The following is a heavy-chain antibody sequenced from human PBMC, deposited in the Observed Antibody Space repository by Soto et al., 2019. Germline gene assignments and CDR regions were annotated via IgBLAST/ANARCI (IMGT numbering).Heavy chain of an antibody. V-gene: IGHV3-30*18. J-gene: IGHJ6*02. D-gene: IGHD2-2*01. CDR3: AKDLGYCSSTSCRNLGFYYYYYGMDV. CDR1: GFTFSSYG. CDR2: ISYDGSNK. Sequence: GGSLRLSCAASGFTFSSYGMHWVRQAPGKGLEWVAVISYDGSNKYYADSVKGRFTISRDNSKNTLYLQMNSLRAEDTAVYYCAKDLGYCSSTSCRNLGFYYYYYGMDVWGQGTTVTVSS.